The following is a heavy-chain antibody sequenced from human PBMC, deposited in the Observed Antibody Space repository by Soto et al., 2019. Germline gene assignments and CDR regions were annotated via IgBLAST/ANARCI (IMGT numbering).Heavy chain of an antibody. CDR3: ARDFERENFLTGYYLGDYYGMDV. D-gene: IGHD3-9*01. CDR2: IPGSGYTT. CDR1: GLTFDKYA. Sequence: PGGSLRLSCTVSGLTFDKYAMSWVRQAPGKGLQWVSTIPGSGYTTYYADSVKGRFTISRDNSKSTLHLQMNSLRAEDTAVYYCARDFERENFLTGYYLGDYYGMDVWGQGTTVTVSS. V-gene: IGHV3-23*01. J-gene: IGHJ6*02.